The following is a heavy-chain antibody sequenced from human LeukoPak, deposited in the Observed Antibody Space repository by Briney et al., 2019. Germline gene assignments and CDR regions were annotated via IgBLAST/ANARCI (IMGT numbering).Heavy chain of an antibody. V-gene: IGHV3-23*01. CDR1: GFTFSSYA. D-gene: IGHD3-22*01. J-gene: IGHJ3*01. Sequence: GGSLRLSCAASGFTFSSYAISWVRQAPGKGLEWVSAISGGGGNTYYADSVKGRLTISRDDSKNTVYLQMKSLRPENTAVYYCAREGHTSGYCGTFDVWGQGTTVAVS. CDR3: AREGHTSGYCGTFDV. CDR2: ISGGGGNT.